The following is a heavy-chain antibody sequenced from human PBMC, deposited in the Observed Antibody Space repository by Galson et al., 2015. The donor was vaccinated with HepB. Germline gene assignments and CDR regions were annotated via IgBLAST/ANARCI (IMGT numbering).Heavy chain of an antibody. Sequence: SETLSLTCTVSGGSISNSDDFWGWVRQPPGKWLEWIGDIYYSGSTDYNPSLKSRVTISVDTSKNQFSLRLTSVTAADTAVYYCARRVEQRLARGRNLNWFDPWGQGTLVTISS. CDR1: GGSISNSDDF. D-gene: IGHD6-25*01. CDR3: ARRVEQRLARGRNLNWFDP. J-gene: IGHJ5*02. CDR2: IYYSGST. V-gene: IGHV4-39*01.